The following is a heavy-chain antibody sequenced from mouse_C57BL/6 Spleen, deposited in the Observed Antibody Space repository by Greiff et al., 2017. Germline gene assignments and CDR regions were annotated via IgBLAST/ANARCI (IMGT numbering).Heavy chain of an antibody. Sequence: VKLQESGPELVKPGASVKISCKASGYAFSSSWMNWVKQRPGKGLEWIGRIYPGDGDTNYNGKFKGKATLTADKSSSTAYMQLSSLTSEDSAVYFCARELTAQANYFDYWGQGTTLTVSS. CDR2: IYPGDGDT. V-gene: IGHV1-82*01. D-gene: IGHD3-2*02. CDR1: GYAFSSSW. CDR3: ARELTAQANYFDY. J-gene: IGHJ2*01.